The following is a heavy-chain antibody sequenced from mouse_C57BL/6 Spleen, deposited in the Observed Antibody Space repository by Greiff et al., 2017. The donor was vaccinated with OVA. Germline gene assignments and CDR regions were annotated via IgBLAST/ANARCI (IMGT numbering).Heavy chain of an antibody. CDR2: IDPSDSYT. CDR1: GYTFTSYW. Sequence: VQLQQPGAELVMPGASVKLSCKASGYTFTSYWMHWVKQRPGQGLEWIGEIDPSDSYTNYNQKFKGKSTLTVDKSSSTAYMQLSSLTSEDSAVYYCARSSSSGYSYFDYWGQGTTLTVSS. CDR3: ARSSSSGYSYFDY. V-gene: IGHV1-69*01. J-gene: IGHJ2*01. D-gene: IGHD3-2*02.